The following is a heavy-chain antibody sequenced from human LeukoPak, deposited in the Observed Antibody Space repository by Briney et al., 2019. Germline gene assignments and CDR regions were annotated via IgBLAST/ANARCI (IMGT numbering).Heavy chain of an antibody. V-gene: IGHV4-59*01. J-gene: IGHJ4*02. Sequence: ASETLSLTCTVSGGSISGYYWTWIRQPPGEALEYIGCIYYTGSTNYNPSLNSRVTISVDTSKNQFALKLSSVTAADTAVYYCARVVGGVGLDYWGQGTLVTVS. CDR1: GGSISGYY. CDR2: IYYTGST. D-gene: IGHD3-16*01. CDR3: ARVVGGVGLDY.